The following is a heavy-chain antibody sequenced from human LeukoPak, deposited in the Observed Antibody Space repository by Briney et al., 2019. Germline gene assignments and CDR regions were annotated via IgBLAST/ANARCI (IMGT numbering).Heavy chain of an antibody. Sequence: GGSLRLSCAASGFTFSSYGMHWVRQAPGKGLEWVSTISGSGGSTYYADSVRGRFTISRDNSKNTLYLQMNSLRPEDTAVYYCAKDSCSGGSCYGGFDWFDPWGQGTLVTVSS. CDR1: GFTFSSYG. J-gene: IGHJ5*02. CDR3: AKDSCSGGSCYGGFDWFDP. D-gene: IGHD2-15*01. V-gene: IGHV3-23*01. CDR2: ISGSGGST.